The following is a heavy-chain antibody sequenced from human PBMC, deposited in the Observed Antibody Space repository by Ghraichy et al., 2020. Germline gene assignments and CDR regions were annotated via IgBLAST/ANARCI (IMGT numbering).Heavy chain of an antibody. CDR3: ARVSTMVRGVMTRDRYMDV. V-gene: IGHV4-34*01. CDR1: GGSFSGYY. D-gene: IGHD3-10*01. CDR2: INHSGST. J-gene: IGHJ6*03. Sequence: SETLSLTCAVYGGSFSGYYWSWIRQPPGKGLEWIGEINHSGSTNYNPSLKSRVTISVDTSKNQFSLKLSSVTAADTAVYYCARVSTMVRGVMTRDRYMDVWGKGTTVTVSS.